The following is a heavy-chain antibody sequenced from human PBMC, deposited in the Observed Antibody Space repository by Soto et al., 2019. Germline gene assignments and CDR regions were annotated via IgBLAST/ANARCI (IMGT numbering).Heavy chain of an antibody. D-gene: IGHD2-15*01. J-gene: IGHJ4*02. Sequence: QVQLQESGPGLVKPSQTLSLTCTVSGGSISSGDYYWSWIRQPPGKGLEWIGYIYYSGSTYYNPSLKSRVTISVDTSKNQFSLKLSSVTVADTAVYYCARTQPDSETYFDYWGQGTLVTVSS. CDR1: GGSISSGDYY. CDR3: ARTQPDSETYFDY. CDR2: IYYSGST. V-gene: IGHV4-30-4*01.